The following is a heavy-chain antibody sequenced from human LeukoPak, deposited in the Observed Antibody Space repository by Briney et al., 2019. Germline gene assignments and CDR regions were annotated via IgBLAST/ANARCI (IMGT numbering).Heavy chain of an antibody. CDR2: IIPIFGTA. D-gene: IGHD5-18*01. CDR1: GGTFSSYA. V-gene: IGHV1-69*13. Sequence: SVKVSCKASGGTFSSYAISWVRQAPGQGLEWMGGIIPIFGTANYAQKFQGRVTITADESTSTAYMELSSLRSEDTAVYYCARDLRGYSYGSNWFDPWGQGTLVTVSS. J-gene: IGHJ5*02. CDR3: ARDLRGYSYGSNWFDP.